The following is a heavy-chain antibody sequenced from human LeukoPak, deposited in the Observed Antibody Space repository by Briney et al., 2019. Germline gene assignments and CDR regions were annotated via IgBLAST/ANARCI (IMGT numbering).Heavy chain of an antibody. CDR2: ISSSGSDT. J-gene: IGHJ6*02. V-gene: IGHV3-11*05. CDR3: ARGHYGMDV. CDR1: GFTFGDYA. Sequence: GGSLTLSCTASGFTFGDYAVSWVRQAPGQGLEWVSYISSSGSDTNYADSVKGRLTTSRDNAKNSLYLQMNSLRAEDTAVYYCARGHYGMDVWGHGTTVTVSS.